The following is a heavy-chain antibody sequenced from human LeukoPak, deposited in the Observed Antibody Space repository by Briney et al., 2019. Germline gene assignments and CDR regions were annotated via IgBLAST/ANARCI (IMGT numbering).Heavy chain of an antibody. CDR3: ARIGSAAFTDY. CDR2: IWYDGSDK. D-gene: IGHD3-3*02. Sequence: AGGSLRLSCAASGFTFSNYVMHWVRQAPGKGLEWVAIIWYDGSDKDYADSVKGRFTMSRDNSKNSLFLQMNSLRAEDTAVYYCARIGSAAFTDYWGQGTLVTVSS. V-gene: IGHV3-33*01. CDR1: GFTFSNYV. J-gene: IGHJ4*02.